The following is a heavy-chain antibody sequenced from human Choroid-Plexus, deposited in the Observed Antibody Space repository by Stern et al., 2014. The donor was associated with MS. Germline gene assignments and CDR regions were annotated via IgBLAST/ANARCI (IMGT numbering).Heavy chain of an antibody. V-gene: IGHV3-30*18. J-gene: IGHJ5*02. D-gene: IGHD2/OR15-2a*01. Sequence: QLVQSGGGVVQPGRPLRLSCVASGFTLGSCAMHWVRQAPGTGLEWVAGVSYDGSNKYYADSVKGRFTISRDNSQNTLYMQMSSLRPEDTAVYYCAKDRQYLTYFFDHWGQGSLVTVSS. CDR2: VSYDGSNK. CDR3: AKDRQYLTYFFDH. CDR1: GFTLGSCA.